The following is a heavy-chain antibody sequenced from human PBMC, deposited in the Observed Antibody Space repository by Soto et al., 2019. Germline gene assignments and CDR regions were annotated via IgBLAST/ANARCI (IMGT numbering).Heavy chain of an antibody. CDR2: VQMSGTT. Sequence: SETLSLTCAVSGASVRSYHWSWIRQAAGKGLERIGRVQMSGTTNYNPSLKTRVTMSLDTSKNEVSLRMTSVTAADTAVYFCAKDRSTMRWFDPWGQGILVTVSS. CDR3: AKDRSTMRWFDP. CDR1: GASVRSYH. J-gene: IGHJ5*02. D-gene: IGHD1-1*01. V-gene: IGHV4-4*07.